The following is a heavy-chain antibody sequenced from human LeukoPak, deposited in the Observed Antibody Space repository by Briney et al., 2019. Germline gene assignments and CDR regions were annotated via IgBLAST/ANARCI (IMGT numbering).Heavy chain of an antibody. J-gene: IGHJ4*02. V-gene: IGHV3-21*01. D-gene: IGHD6-13*01. CDR1: GLTFSSYS. CDR2: ISSSSYI. Sequence: GGSLRLSCAASGLTFSSYSMNWVRQAPGKGLEWVSSISSSSYIYYADSVKGRFTISRDNAKNSLYLQMNSLRAEDTAVYYCARGAAGSYSGIDYWGQGTLVTVSS. CDR3: ARGAAGSYSGIDY.